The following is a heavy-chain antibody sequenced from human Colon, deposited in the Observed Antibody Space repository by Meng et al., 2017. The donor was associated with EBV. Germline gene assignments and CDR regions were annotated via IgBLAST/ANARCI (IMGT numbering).Heavy chain of an antibody. J-gene: IGHJ4*02. D-gene: IGHD5-18*01. CDR1: GDSISNNW. V-gene: IGHV4-4*02. Sequence: VQLQESGPGLVKPSGTLSLTCAVSGDSISNNWWSWVRQPPGKGLEWIGEIYHSGTTNYNPSLRSRVTISVDKSKNQFSLQLTSVTAADTAVYYCARGGYYSFDYWGQRTLVTVSS. CDR2: IYHSGTT. CDR3: ARGGYYSFDY.